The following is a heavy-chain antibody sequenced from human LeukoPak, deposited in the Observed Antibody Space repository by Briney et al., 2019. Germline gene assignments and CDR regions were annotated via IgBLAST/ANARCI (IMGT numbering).Heavy chain of an antibody. J-gene: IGHJ4*02. Sequence: PSETLSLTCAVSGYSISSGYYWGWIRQPPGKGLEWIGSIYHSGSTYYNPSLKSRVTISVDTSKYQFSLKLSSVTAADTAVYYCASTIAAAANFDYWGQGTLVTVSS. CDR1: GYSISSGYY. D-gene: IGHD6-13*01. CDR3: ASTIAAAANFDY. CDR2: IYHSGST. V-gene: IGHV4-38-2*01.